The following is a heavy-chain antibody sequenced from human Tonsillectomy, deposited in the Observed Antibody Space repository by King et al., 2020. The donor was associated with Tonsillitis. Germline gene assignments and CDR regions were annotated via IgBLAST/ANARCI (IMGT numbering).Heavy chain of an antibody. D-gene: IGHD3-16*01. CDR2: IYPDDSDA. CDR3: ARGEGFDFYY. J-gene: IGHJ4*02. CDR1: VYNYTTYW. V-gene: IGHV5-51*01. Sequence: QLVQSGSEVKKPGESLKISCKVSVYNYTTYWIGWVRQMPGKGLEWMGIIYPDDSDARYSPSFQGQVSISADKSILTAYLKWSSLKASDTAIFYCARGEGFDFYYGGQGTLVTVSS.